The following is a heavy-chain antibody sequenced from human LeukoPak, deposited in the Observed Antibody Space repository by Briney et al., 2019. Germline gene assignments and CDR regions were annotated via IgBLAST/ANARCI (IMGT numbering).Heavy chain of an antibody. J-gene: IGHJ4*02. CDR1: GGSFSGYY. Sequence: SETLSLTCAVYGGSFSGYYWSWIRQPPEKGLEWIGYIHYSGSTSYNPSLKSRVTMSIDTSKNQFSLKVGSVTAADTAVYYCARGGNSWYADYWGQGNLVTVSS. CDR2: IHYSGST. CDR3: ARGGNSWYADY. V-gene: IGHV4-59*01. D-gene: IGHD6-13*01.